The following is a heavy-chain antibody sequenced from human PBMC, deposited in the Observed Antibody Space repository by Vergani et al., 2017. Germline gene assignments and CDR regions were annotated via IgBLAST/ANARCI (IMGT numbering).Heavy chain of an antibody. CDR2: ISWNSGTI. J-gene: IGHJ3*02. V-gene: IGHV3-9*01. Sequence: EVQLVESGGGLVQPGRSLRLSCAASGFTFDDYAMHWVRQAPGKGLEWVSGISWNSGTIGYADSWKGRFTISRDDAKNSLYLQMNSLRAEDTALYYCAKDSKYSSSWFDAFDIWGQGTMVTVSS. CDR3: AKDSKYSSSWFDAFDI. CDR1: GFTFDDYA. D-gene: IGHD6-13*01.